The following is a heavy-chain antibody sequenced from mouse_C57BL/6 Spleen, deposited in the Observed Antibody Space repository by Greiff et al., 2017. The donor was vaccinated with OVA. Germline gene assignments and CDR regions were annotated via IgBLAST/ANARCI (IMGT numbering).Heavy chain of an antibody. Sequence: QVQLQQPGAELVKPGASVKLSCKASGYTFTSYWMHWVKQRPGRGLEWIGRIYPNSGGTKYNEKFKSKATLTVDKPSSTAYMQLSSLTSEDSAVYYCAREGGYYYGSTSAWFAYWGQGTLVTVSA. J-gene: IGHJ3*01. V-gene: IGHV1-72*01. CDR1: GYTFTSYW. CDR2: IYPNSGGT. D-gene: IGHD1-1*01. CDR3: AREGGYYYGSTSAWFAY.